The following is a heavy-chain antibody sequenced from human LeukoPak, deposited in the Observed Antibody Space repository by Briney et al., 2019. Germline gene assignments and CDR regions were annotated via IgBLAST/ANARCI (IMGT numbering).Heavy chain of an antibody. V-gene: IGHV3-9*01. D-gene: IGHD6-6*01. CDR3: AKDSASSSPYH. Sequence: GGSLRLSCAASGFSFSNHGMHWVRQAPGKGLEWVSGISWNSGSIGYADSVKGRFTISRDNAKNSLYLQMNSLRAEDTALYYCAKDSASSSPYHWAQGTLVTVSS. CDR1: GFSFSNHG. CDR2: ISWNSGSI. J-gene: IGHJ4*02.